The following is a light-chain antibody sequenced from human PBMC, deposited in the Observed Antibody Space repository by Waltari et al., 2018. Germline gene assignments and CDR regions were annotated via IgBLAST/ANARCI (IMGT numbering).Light chain of an antibody. V-gene: IGLV1-47*01. J-gene: IGLJ1*01. Sequence: QSVLTQPPSASGTPGQRVSISCSGSNSNPGSNYLHWYPQPPGMAPKPPLSRNNQRPSGVPDRFSGSKYGTSASLAISGLRSEDEAVYYCASWDDSHYVFGPGTKVTVL. CDR3: ASWDDSHYV. CDR1: NSNPGSNY. CDR2: RNN.